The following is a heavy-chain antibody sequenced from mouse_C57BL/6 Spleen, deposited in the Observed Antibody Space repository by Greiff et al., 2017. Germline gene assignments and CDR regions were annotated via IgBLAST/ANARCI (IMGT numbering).Heavy chain of an antibody. CDR1: GFTFRSSG. D-gene: IGHD1-1*01. J-gene: IGHJ2*01. CDR3: ARRYGSSPYYFDD. Sequence: EVPLVASGGDLVKPGGSLKLSCAASGFTFRSSGLSWVRHTPDKRLSRVATISSGGSYTYYPDSVKGRFTISRDNAKNTLYLQMSGLKSEDTAMYYCARRYGSSPYYFDDWGQGTTLTVSS. V-gene: IGHV5-6*01. CDR2: ISSGGSYT.